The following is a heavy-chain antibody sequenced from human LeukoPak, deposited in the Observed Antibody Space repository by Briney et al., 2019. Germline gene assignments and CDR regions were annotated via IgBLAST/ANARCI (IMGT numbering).Heavy chain of an antibody. J-gene: IGHJ5*02. CDR3: TRAHWVGNYVFSRFDP. CDR2: TSPKNLGT. Sequence: ASVKVSCKTSGYIFSDFYIHWVRQAPGQGLEWMGWTSPKNLGTNIARKFQHRVTLTLDTSISTAYLGLSSLRSDATALYYCTRAHWVGNYVFSRFDPWGQGTLVTVSS. V-gene: IGHV1-2*02. CDR1: GYIFSDFY. D-gene: IGHD3-10*02.